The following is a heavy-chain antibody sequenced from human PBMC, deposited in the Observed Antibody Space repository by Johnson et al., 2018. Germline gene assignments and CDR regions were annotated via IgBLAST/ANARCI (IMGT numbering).Heavy chain of an antibody. Sequence: QVQLQESGGGVVQPGRSLRLSCAASGFTFSRYAIHWVRQAPGKGLEWVAVISHDGSDKYYADSVKGRFTISRDNSKNTLYVQMNSLRVEDTAVYYCAREALIGMVYWGQGTLVTVSS. D-gene: IGHD3-10*01. CDR3: AREALIGMVY. V-gene: IGHV3-30*03. J-gene: IGHJ4*02. CDR1: GFTFSRYA. CDR2: ISHDGSDK.